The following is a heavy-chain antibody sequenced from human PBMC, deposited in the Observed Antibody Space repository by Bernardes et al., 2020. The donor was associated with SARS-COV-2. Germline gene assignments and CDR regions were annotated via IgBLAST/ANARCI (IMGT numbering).Heavy chain of an antibody. Sequence: GGSLRLSCAASGFTDRSIYMAWVRQAPGKGLEWVSVIYSGGSTYYADSLEGRFTVSRDSSKNTLYLQINSLRVEDTAVYYCARDHEYGGLYGAFDIWGQGTVVTVSS. D-gene: IGHD4-17*01. CDR2: IYSGGST. CDR1: GFTDRSIY. CDR3: ARDHEYGGLYGAFDI. J-gene: IGHJ3*02. V-gene: IGHV3-66*01.